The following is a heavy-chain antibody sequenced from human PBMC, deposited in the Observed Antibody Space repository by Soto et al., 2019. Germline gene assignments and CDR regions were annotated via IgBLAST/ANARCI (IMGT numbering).Heavy chain of an antibody. CDR2: FDPESGEI. CDR3: TTFRDGTIFGLPTAH. V-gene: IGHV1-24*01. J-gene: IGHJ4*02. CDR1: GYTLMELS. D-gene: IGHD3-16*01. Sequence: QVQLVQSGAEVKKPGASLRVSCKVSGYTLMELSIHWVRQAPGGGLEWMGGFDPESGEIIYAQKFQGRVTMTEHTSTDTVYLELRSLRSADTPVYYCTTFRDGTIFGLPTAHWGQGPLVTVSS.